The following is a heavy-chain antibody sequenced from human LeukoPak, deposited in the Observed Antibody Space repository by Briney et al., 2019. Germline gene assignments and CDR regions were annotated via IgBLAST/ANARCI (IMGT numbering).Heavy chain of an antibody. J-gene: IGHJ4*02. CDR2: INSDGSST. D-gene: IGHD6-6*01. CDR3: ATSRRDSQYYFNP. CDR1: GFTFSSYW. Sequence: PGGSLRLSCAASGFTFSSYWMHWVRQAPGKGLVWVSRINSDGSSTSYADSVKGRFTISRDNAKNTLYLQMDSLRAEDTAVYYCATSRRDSQYYFNPWGQGTLVIVSS. V-gene: IGHV3-74*01.